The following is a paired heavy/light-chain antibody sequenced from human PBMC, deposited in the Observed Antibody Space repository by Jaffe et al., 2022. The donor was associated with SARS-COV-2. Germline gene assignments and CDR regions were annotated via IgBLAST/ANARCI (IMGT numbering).Light chain of an antibody. Sequence: EIVLTQSPDTLSLSPGERVTLSCRASQSVTGNFLAWFQQKPGQAPRLLIYGASNRATGIPDRFSGRGSGTDFTLTIGRLEPADFAVYYCHQYGNALYTFGQGTKLEIK. V-gene: IGKV3-20*01. CDR2: GAS. CDR1: QSVTGNF. J-gene: IGKJ2*01. CDR3: HQYGNALYT.
Heavy chain of an antibody. CDR2: IRSTTYGGTP. V-gene: IGHV3-49*03. J-gene: IGHJ4*02. CDR1: GFTFGDYG. D-gene: IGHD3-10*01. CDR3: NRIRWHGEFFG. Sequence: EAQVVESGGGLVQPGRSLRLSCTGFGFTFGDYGVSWFRQAPGKGLEWVGFIRSTTYGGTPEYAASVKGRFTISKDDSKTIAYLQMDSLKTEDTAMYYCNRIRWHGEFFGWGQGTLVTVSS.